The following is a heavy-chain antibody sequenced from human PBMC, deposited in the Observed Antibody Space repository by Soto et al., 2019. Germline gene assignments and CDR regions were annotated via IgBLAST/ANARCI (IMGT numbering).Heavy chain of an antibody. CDR1: GFTFSSYA. CDR3: VKDPGGXCSSTSCQYNWLDP. J-gene: IGHJ5*02. Sequence: GGSLRLSCAASGFTFSSYAMSWVRQAPGKGLEWVSVISGRGDSTYYADSVEGRFTISRDNSKNTLYLQMSSLRAEDTAVYYCVKDPGGXCSSTSCQYNWLDPWGQGTLVTVSS. V-gene: IGHV3-23*01. CDR2: ISGRGDST. D-gene: IGHD2-2*01.